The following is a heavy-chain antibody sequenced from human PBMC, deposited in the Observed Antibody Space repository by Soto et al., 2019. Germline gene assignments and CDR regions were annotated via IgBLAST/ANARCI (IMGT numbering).Heavy chain of an antibody. V-gene: IGHV1-69*13. CDR1: GGTFSSYA. Sequence: SVKVSCKASGGTFSSYAISWVRQAPGQGLEWMGGIIPIFGTANYAQKFQGRVTITADESTSTAYMELSSLRSEDTAVYYCARSGYCTNGVCYTSDYWGQGTLVTVSS. CDR2: IIPIFGTA. CDR3: ARSGYCTNGVCYTSDY. J-gene: IGHJ4*02. D-gene: IGHD2-8*01.